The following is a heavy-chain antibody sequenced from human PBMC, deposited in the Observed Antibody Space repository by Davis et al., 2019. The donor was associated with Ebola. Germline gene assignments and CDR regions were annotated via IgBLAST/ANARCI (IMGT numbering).Heavy chain of an antibody. V-gene: IGHV3-30*03. Sequence: PGGSLRLSCAASGFRFSSYGMHWVRQAPGKGLEWVAGTPNDGSEEHYADSMKGRLTISRDNSKNTLYLQMNSLRAEDTAVYYCVRNEGRGQHLDDDFWGQGTLVTVSS. J-gene: IGHJ4*02. CDR2: TPNDGSEE. D-gene: IGHD6-13*01. CDR1: GFRFSSYG. CDR3: VRNEGRGQHLDDDF.